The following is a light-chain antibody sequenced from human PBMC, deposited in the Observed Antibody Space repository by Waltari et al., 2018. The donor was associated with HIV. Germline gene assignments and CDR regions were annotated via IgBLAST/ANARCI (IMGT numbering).Light chain of an antibody. CDR1: SSDVGGYNY. CDR3: CSYAGSYRGV. V-gene: IGLV2-11*01. Sequence: QSALTQPRSVSGSPGQSVTISCTGTSSDVGGYNYVPWYQQHPGKAPKLIIYDVSKRPSGVPDLFSGSKSGNTASLTISGLQAEDEADYYCCSYAGSYRGVFGGGTKLTVL. CDR2: DVS. J-gene: IGLJ2*01.